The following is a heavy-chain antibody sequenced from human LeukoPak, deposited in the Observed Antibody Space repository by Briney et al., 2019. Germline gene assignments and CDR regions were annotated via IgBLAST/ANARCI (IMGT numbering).Heavy chain of an antibody. Sequence: PGGSLRLSCAAPGFTFSSNWMHWVRQAPGKGPVWVSRISSDGSSTNYAASVKGRFTVSRDNAKNTLYLQMSSLRAEDTAVYYCARDFSGSPVEDNCFDPWGQGTLVTVSS. CDR1: GFTFSSNW. CDR2: ISSDGSST. CDR3: ARDFSGSPVEDNCFDP. J-gene: IGHJ5*02. D-gene: IGHD1-26*01. V-gene: IGHV3-74*01.